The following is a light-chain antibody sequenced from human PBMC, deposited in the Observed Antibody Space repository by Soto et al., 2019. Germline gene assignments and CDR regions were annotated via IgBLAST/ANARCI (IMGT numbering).Light chain of an antibody. J-gene: IGKJ3*01. V-gene: IGKV2D-29*01. CDR3: MQSLHLPFT. Sequence: DIVMTQTPISLSVTPGQPASISCKSGQSLLHSDGMTYLSWFVQRPGQPPQSLIYGVSFRFPGVPDRFSGSASGTDFTLEFSRVEAEDVGVYYCMQSLHLPFTFGPGTKVDI. CDR1: QSLLHSDGMTY. CDR2: GVS.